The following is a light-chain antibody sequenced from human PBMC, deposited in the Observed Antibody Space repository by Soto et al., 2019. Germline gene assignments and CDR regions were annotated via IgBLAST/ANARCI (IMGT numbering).Light chain of an antibody. Sequence: EIVLTQSPATLSLSPGERGTLSCRASESVPDYLAWYQQKPGQAPRLLVYDVSNRAAGIPTRFSGRGSGTEFTLTISSLQSEDFAVYYCQQYTNWPPNTFGQGTRLEIK. CDR1: ESVPDY. CDR3: QQYTNWPPNT. CDR2: DVS. J-gene: IGKJ5*01. V-gene: IGKV3-11*01.